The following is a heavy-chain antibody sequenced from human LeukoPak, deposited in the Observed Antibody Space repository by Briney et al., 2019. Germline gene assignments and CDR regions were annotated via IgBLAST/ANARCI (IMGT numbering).Heavy chain of an antibody. D-gene: IGHD2-15*01. CDR3: ASRDPCSGATCYALAY. J-gene: IGHJ4*02. CDR1: GFTFSSHG. Sequence: GGSLRLSCAASGFTFSSHGMHWVRQTPRKGLEWVSAITASADRTYYADSVKGRFTISRDNSKNTLYLQMDSLRAQATAVYYCASRDPCSGATCYALAYWGQGSLVSVSS. CDR2: ITASADRT. V-gene: IGHV3-23*01.